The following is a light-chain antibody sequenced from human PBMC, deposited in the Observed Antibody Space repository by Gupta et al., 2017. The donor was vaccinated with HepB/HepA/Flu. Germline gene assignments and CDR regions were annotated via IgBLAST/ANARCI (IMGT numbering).Light chain of an antibody. Sequence: DIQLTPSPSFLSASVGDRVTITCRASQSISSYLAWYQQKPGKAPKLLIYAASTLQSGVPSRFSGSGSGTEFTLTISSLKPEDFATYYCQQLNSYPLTFGGGTKVEIK. V-gene: IGKV1-9*01. CDR2: AAS. CDR3: QQLNSYPLT. J-gene: IGKJ4*01. CDR1: QSISSY.